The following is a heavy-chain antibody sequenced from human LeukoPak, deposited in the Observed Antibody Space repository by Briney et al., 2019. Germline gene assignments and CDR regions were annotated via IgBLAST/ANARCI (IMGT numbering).Heavy chain of an antibody. Sequence: GSLRLSCKASGFIFGDYYMNWIRQAPGKGLECLSYISSGTINHSNYADSVKGRFTISRDNSKDTMYLQMNSLRAEDTAVYYCAKKTTVTNYYFDYWGQGVLVTVSS. D-gene: IGHD4-17*01. J-gene: IGHJ4*02. CDR3: AKKTTVTNYYFDY. V-gene: IGHV3-11*03. CDR2: ISSGTINHS. CDR1: GFIFGDYY.